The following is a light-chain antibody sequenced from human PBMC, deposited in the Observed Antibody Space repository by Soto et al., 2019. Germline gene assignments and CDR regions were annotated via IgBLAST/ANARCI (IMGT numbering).Light chain of an antibody. Sequence: QSALTQPRSVSGSPGQSVTISCTGTSSDVGGYNYVSWYQQHPGKAPKLMIYAVSKRPSGVPDRFSGSKSGNTASLTISGLQAEDEADYYCCSYAGSFVVFGSGTKLAVL. CDR1: SSDVGGYNY. J-gene: IGLJ2*01. CDR2: AVS. CDR3: CSYAGSFVV. V-gene: IGLV2-11*01.